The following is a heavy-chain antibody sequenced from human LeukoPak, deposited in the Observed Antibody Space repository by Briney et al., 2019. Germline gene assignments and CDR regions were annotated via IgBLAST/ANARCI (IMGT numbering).Heavy chain of an antibody. J-gene: IGHJ3*02. CDR2: THNNGDS. V-gene: IGHV4-59*08. Sequence: SETLSLTCTVSGASIDSYYWSWIRHPPGKGLQWIGYTHNNGDSNYNPSLKSRLTISVDTSKNAVSLVLTSVTAADTALYYCARQPSGTAAFDIWAQGTMVTVSA. CDR3: ARQPSGTAAFDI. D-gene: IGHD6-13*01. CDR1: GASIDSYY.